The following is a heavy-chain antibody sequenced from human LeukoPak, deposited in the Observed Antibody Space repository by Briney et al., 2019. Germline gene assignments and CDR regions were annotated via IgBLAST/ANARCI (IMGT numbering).Heavy chain of an antibody. V-gene: IGHV3-30*01. J-gene: IGHJ1*01. D-gene: IGHD4-17*01. CDR2: ISYDASKN. CDR1: GFTFSSYA. CDR3: ARDSARYGDHGYFQH. Sequence: GALRLSCAASGFTFSSYAMHWVRQAPGKGLEWVAVISYDASKNYYADSVKGRFTISRDNSKNTLYLQMNSLRAEDTAVYYCARDSARYGDHGYFQHWARAPWSPSPQ.